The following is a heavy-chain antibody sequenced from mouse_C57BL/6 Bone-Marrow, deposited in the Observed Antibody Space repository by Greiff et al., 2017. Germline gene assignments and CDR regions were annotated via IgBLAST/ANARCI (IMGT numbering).Heavy chain of an antibody. D-gene: IGHD1-1*01. CDR3: ARIYDGSSWYFDV. Sequence: VKLQESGPGLVAPSQSLSITCTVSGFSLTSYAIRWVRQPPGKGLEWLGVIWTGGGTKYNSAFKSRLSITKDNSKSQVFLKMNSLQTDDTASYYCARIYDGSSWYFDVWGRGTTVTVSS. J-gene: IGHJ1*03. CDR1: GFSLTSYA. CDR2: IWTGGGT. V-gene: IGHV2-9-1*01.